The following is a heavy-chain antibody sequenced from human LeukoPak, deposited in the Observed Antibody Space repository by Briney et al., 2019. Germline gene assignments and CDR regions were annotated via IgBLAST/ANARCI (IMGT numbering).Heavy chain of an antibody. CDR2: IKSNQDGGIT. V-gene: IGHV3-15*01. CDR1: GYFFPNAW. J-gene: IGHJ4*02. Sequence: KSGGSLRLSCTISGYFFPNAWLNWVRQAPGRGLEWVGRIKSNQDGGITDYAAPVQDRFTISRDDSKNTVYLQMNSLRAEDTAVYYCARLGGSWTFDYWGQGALVTVSS. CDR3: ARLGGSWTFDY. D-gene: IGHD6-13*01.